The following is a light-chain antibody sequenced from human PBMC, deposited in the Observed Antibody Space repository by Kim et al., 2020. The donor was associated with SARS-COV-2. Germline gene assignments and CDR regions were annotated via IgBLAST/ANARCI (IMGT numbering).Light chain of an antibody. CDR3: CSYAGSSTLV. CDR1: SSDVGSYNL. V-gene: IGLV2-23*02. J-gene: IGLJ2*01. CDR2: DVS. Sequence: GQASTISCTGTSSDVGSYNLVSWYQQHPGKAPKLMSYDVSKRPSGVSNRFSGSKSGNTASLTISGLQAEDEADYYCCSYAGSSTLVFGGGTQLTVL.